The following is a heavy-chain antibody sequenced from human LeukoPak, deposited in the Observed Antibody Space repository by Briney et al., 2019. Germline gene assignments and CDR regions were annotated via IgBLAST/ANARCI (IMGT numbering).Heavy chain of an antibody. D-gene: IGHD3-10*01. CDR1: GYTFTGYY. CDR3: ARDRSTMVRGVIPNWFDP. J-gene: IGHJ5*02. CDR2: INPNSGGT. V-gene: IGHV1-2*04. Sequence: ASVKVSCKASGYTFTGYYMHWVRQAPGQGLEWMGWINPNSGGTNYAQKFQGWVTMTRDTSISTAYMELSRLRSDDTAVYYCARDRSTMVRGVIPNWFDPWGQGTLVTVSS.